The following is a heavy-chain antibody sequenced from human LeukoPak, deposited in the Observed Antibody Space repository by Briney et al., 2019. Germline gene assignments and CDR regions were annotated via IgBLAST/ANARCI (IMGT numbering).Heavy chain of an antibody. CDR2: ISGTGSRT. Sequence: GGSLRLSCAASGFTFSNYAMIWVRQAPGKGLEWIATISGTGSRTYYANSVRGRFSISRDNSRNTLYLQRSSLRVEDTAVYYCAKDSTGVYDSSGCYPFDYWGQGTLVTVSS. CDR3: AKDSTGVYDSSGCYPFDY. V-gene: IGHV3-23*01. CDR1: GFTFSNYA. J-gene: IGHJ4*02. D-gene: IGHD3-22*01.